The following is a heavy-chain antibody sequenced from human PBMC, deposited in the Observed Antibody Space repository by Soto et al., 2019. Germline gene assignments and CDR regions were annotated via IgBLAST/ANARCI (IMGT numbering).Heavy chain of an antibody. Sequence: GASLNGACKASGFTFTRYDINWVRQATGQGLECMGWMNPNSGNTGYAQKFPGSVTMTRNTPLITAFMELSTFRSEDTAVYYFARDNNLAPVDYGGKGTLDTI. D-gene: IGHD1-1*01. J-gene: IGHJ4*02. CDR3: ARDNNLAPVDY. CDR2: MNPNSGNT. CDR1: GFTFTRYD. V-gene: IGHV1-8*01.